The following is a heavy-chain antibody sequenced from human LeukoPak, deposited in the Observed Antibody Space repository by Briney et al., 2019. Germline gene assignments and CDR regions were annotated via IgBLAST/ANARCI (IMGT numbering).Heavy chain of an antibody. V-gene: IGHV1-46*01. Sequence: ASVKVSCKASGYTFTSYYMHWVRQAPGQGLEWMGIINPSGGSTSYAQKFQGRVTMTRDTSTSTVYMELSSLRSEDTALYYCASQARAAAGRGSFDYWGQGTLVTVSS. CDR1: GYTFTSYY. J-gene: IGHJ4*02. CDR3: ASQARAAAGRGSFDY. D-gene: IGHD6-13*01. CDR2: INPSGGST.